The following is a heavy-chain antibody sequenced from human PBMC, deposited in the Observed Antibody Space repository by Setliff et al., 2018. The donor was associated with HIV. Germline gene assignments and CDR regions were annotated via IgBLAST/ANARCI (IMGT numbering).Heavy chain of an antibody. CDR3: VRDGVGTTPFDY. CDR2: INYHGSDI. V-gene: IGHV3-74*01. CDR1: GFPFSNHW. J-gene: IGHJ4*02. D-gene: IGHD1-26*01. Sequence: PGGSLRLSCVGSGFPFSNHWMQWVRQAPGKGLVWVSRINYHGSDISYADSVKGRFTISRDNAKNTVYLQMNNLRDEDTAVYFCVRDGVGTTPFDYWGQGSLVTVSS.